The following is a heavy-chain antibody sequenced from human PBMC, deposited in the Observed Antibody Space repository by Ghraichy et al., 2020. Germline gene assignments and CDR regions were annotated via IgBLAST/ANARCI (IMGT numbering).Heavy chain of an antibody. CDR3: AKDRLVAGTSSHFDY. CDR2: ISWDGGST. CDR1: GFTFDDYT. J-gene: IGHJ4*02. Sequence: GGSLRLSCAASGFTFDDYTMHWVRQAPGKGLEWVSLISWDGGSTYYADSVKGRFTISRDNSKNSLYLQMNSLRTEDTALYYCAKDRLVAGTSSHFDYWGQGTLVTVSS. D-gene: IGHD6-19*01. V-gene: IGHV3-43*01.